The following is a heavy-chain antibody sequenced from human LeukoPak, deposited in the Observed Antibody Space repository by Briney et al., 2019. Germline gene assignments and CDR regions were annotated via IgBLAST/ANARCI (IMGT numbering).Heavy chain of an antibody. D-gene: IGHD3-10*01. Sequence: GRSLRLSCAASGFTFSSYAMHWVRQAPGKGPEWVAVISYDGSNKYYADSVKGRFTISRDNSKNTLYLQMNSLRAEDTAVYYCAKAIWFGELFTPYYGMDVWGQGTTVTVSS. CDR2: ISYDGSNK. CDR3: AKAIWFGELFTPYYGMDV. CDR1: GFTFSSYA. J-gene: IGHJ6*02. V-gene: IGHV3-30-3*01.